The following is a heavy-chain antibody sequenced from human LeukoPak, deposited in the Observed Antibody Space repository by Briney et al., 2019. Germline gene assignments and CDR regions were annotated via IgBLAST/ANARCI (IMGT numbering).Heavy chain of an antibody. D-gene: IGHD7-27*01. CDR2: IYYSGST. Sequence: SETLSLTCTVSGGSISCGSYYWSWIRQHPGKGLEWIGYIYYSGSTYYNPSLKSRVTISLDTSKNQFSLQLSSVTAADTAVYYCARGSNLGYNYWGQGTLVTVSS. J-gene: IGHJ4*02. CDR3: ARGSNLGYNY. CDR1: GGSISCGSYY. V-gene: IGHV4-31*03.